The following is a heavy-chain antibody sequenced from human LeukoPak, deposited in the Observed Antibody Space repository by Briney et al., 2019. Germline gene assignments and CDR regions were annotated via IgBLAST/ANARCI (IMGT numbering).Heavy chain of an antibody. CDR2: INSDGSST. CDR3: ARSYDSSGYFSYYYYGMDV. V-gene: IGHV3-74*01. D-gene: IGHD3-22*01. Sequence: GGSLRLSCAASGFTVSSNYMSWVRQAPGKGLVWVSRINSDGSSTTYADSVKGRFTISRDNAKNTLYLQMNSLRAEDTAVYYCARSYDSSGYFSYYYYGMDVWGQGTTVTVSS. J-gene: IGHJ6*02. CDR1: GFTVSSNY.